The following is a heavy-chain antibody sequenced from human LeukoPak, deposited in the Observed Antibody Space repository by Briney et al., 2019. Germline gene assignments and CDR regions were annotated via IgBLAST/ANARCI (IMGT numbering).Heavy chain of an antibody. CDR2: IYNSGTT. CDR3: ARGPSRYYFDY. Sequence: SETLSLTCTVSGGSISSGGYYWSWIRQPPGEGLEWIGYIYNSGTTDYNPSLKSRVTILADTSKNQFSLKLGSVTVADTAVYYCARGPSRYYFDYWGQGTLVTVS. V-gene: IGHV4-61*08. D-gene: IGHD3-10*01. J-gene: IGHJ4*02. CDR1: GGSISSGGYY.